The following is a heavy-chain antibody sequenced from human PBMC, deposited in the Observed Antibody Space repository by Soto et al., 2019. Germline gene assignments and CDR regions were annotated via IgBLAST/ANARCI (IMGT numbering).Heavy chain of an antibody. Sequence: QVQLVQSGAEVRKPGASVTVSCRSSGDSFNDYYIHWVRQAPGQGFGWMGWINPNGGVTKYAQKFQGWVSVTRDTSIRTVYMQLSRLRSDDTAVYSRASESGAATPTLDYYSSYMDVWGTGTTVTVSS. V-gene: IGHV1-2*04. J-gene: IGHJ6*03. D-gene: IGHD6-25*01. CDR2: INPNGGVT. CDR1: GDSFNDYY. CDR3: ASESGAATPTLDYYSSYMDV.